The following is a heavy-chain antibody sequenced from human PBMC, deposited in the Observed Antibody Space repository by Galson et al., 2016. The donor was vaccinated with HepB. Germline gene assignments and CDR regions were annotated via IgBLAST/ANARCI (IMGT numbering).Heavy chain of an antibody. CDR3: ARQAYYYETRGYYHRHPDY. CDR2: IYSGGST. CDR1: GFTVSNNY. D-gene: IGHD3-22*01. V-gene: IGHV3-66*04. J-gene: IGHJ4*02. Sequence: SLRLSCAASGFTVSNNYMRWVRQAPGKGLEWVSLIYSGGSTYYADSVKGRFTISRDSSKNTLYLQMNSLIAEDTAVYYCARQAYYYETRGYYHRHPDYWGQGTLVTVSS.